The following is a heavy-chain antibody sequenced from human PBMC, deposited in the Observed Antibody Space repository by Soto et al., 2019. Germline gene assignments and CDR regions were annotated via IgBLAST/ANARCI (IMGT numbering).Heavy chain of an antibody. V-gene: IGHV4-31*03. CDR3: ARVFGVVRGSYYFDY. D-gene: IGHD3-3*01. Sequence: SETLSLTCTVSGGSISSGGYYWSWIRQHPGQGLEWIGYIYYSGSTYYNPSLKSRVTISVDTSKNQFSLKLSSVTAADTAVYYCARVFGVVRGSYYFDYWGQGTLVTVSS. CDR1: GGSISSGGYY. CDR2: IYYSGST. J-gene: IGHJ4*02.